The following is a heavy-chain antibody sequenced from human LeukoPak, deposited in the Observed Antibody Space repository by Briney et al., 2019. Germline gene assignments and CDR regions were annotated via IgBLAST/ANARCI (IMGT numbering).Heavy chain of an antibody. CDR1: GFTFSSYS. D-gene: IGHD3-22*01. Sequence: PGGSLRLSCAASGFTFSSYSMNWVRQAPGKGLEWVSSISSSSSYIYYADSVKGRFTISRDNSKNTLYLQMNSLRAEDTAVYYCASTIHTYYYDSNRAAFDIWGQGTMVTVSS. V-gene: IGHV3-21*01. J-gene: IGHJ3*02. CDR3: ASTIHTYYYDSNRAAFDI. CDR2: ISSSSSYI.